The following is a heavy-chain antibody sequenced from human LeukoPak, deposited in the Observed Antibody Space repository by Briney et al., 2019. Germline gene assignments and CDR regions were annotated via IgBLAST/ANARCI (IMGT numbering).Heavy chain of an antibody. CDR2: IIPILGIA. J-gene: IGHJ6*02. V-gene: IGHV1-69*04. Sequence: GASVKVSCKASGGTFSSYAISWVRQPPGQGLEWMGRIIPILGIANYAQKFQGRVTITADKSTSTAYMELSSLRSEDTAVYYCARAMDYGMDVWGQGTTVTVSS. CDR3: ARAMDYGMDV. D-gene: IGHD2-8*01. CDR1: GGTFSSYA.